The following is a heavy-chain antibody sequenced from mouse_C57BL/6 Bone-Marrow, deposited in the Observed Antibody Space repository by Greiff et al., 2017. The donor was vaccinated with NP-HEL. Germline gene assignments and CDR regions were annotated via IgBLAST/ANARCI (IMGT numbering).Heavy chain of an antibody. V-gene: IGHV1-78*01. CDR1: GYTFTDHT. J-gene: IGHJ2*01. CDR2: IYPRDGST. CDR3: ARDDFYPYYFDY. Sequence: VHLVESDAELVKPGASVKISCKVSGYTFTDHTIHWMKQRPEQGLEWIGYIYPRDGSTKYNEKFKGKATLTADKSSSTAYMQLNSLTSEDSAVYFCARDDFYPYYFDYWGQGTTLTVSS. D-gene: IGHD2-4*01.